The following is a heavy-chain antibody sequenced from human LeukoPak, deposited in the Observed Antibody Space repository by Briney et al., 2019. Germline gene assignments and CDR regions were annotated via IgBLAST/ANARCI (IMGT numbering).Heavy chain of an antibody. Sequence: GGSLRLSCAASGFTISSYGMHWVRQAPGKGLEWAAFIRYDGSNKYDADSVKGRFTISRDNSKNTLYLQMNSLRVEDTAVYYCAKDLVQRGAFDIWGQGTMVTVSS. CDR1: GFTISSYG. CDR2: IRYDGSNK. V-gene: IGHV3-30*02. J-gene: IGHJ3*02. CDR3: AKDLVQRGAFDI. D-gene: IGHD6-6*01.